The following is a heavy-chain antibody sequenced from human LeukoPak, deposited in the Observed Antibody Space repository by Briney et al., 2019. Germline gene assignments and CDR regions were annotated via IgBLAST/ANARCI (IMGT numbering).Heavy chain of an antibody. J-gene: IGHJ4*02. CDR1: GGSISSGGYY. V-gene: IGHV4-31*03. CDR2: IYYSGST. CDR3: AREAGYASVYYFDY. D-gene: IGHD3-9*01. Sequence: PSETLSLTCTDSGGSISSGGYYWSWIRQHPGKGLEWIGYIYYSGSTYYNPSLKSRVTISVDTSKNQFSLKLSSVTAADTAVYYCAREAGYASVYYFDYWGQGTLVTVSS.